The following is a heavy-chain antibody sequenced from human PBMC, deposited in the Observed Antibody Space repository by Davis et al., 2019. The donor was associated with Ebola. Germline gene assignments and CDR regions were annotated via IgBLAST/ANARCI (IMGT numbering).Heavy chain of an antibody. V-gene: IGHV3-30*02. CDR3: AKGPH. CDR1: GFTFSSYA. CDR2: IRYDGSNK. J-gene: IGHJ4*02. Sequence: GESLKISCAASGFTFSSYAMHWVRQAPGKGLEWVAFIRYDGSNKYYADSVKGRFTISRDNSKNTLYLQMNSLRAEDRAVYYRAKGPHWGQGTLVTVSS.